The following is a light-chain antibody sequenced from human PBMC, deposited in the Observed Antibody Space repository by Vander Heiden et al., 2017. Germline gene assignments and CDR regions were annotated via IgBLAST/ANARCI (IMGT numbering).Light chain of an antibody. Sequence: EIVLTQSPATLSLSPGERATLSCRASQSISNHLVWYQQKSGQPPRLLMFEASNRATGIPSRFSGSGSGTDFTLTISSLEPEDFAVYYCQQRSNWPPTFGPGTKVDIK. CDR3: QQRSNWPPT. CDR1: QSISNH. J-gene: IGKJ3*01. V-gene: IGKV3-11*01. CDR2: EAS.